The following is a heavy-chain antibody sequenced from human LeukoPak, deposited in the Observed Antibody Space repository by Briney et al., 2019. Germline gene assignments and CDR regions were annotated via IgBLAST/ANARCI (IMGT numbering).Heavy chain of an antibody. CDR1: GFTFSSYS. V-gene: IGHV3-48*02. J-gene: IGHJ4*02. Sequence: PGGSLRLSCAASGFTFSSYSMNWVRQAPGKGLEWVSYIGSTSSPVYYAGSVKGRFTITRDNAKNSLYLQMNSLRDEDTAVYYCAREPLDYWGQGTLVTVSS. CDR2: IGSTSSPV. CDR3: AREPLDY.